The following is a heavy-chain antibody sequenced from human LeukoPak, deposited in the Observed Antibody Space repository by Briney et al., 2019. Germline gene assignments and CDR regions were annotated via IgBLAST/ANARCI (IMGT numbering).Heavy chain of an antibody. CDR2: MNPNSGNT. J-gene: IGHJ3*02. Sequence: ASVKVSCKASGYTFTSYDINWVRQATGQGLEWMGWMNPNSGNTGYAQKFQGRVTMTRNTSISTAYMELSSLRSEDTAVYYCAREMATNRDAFDIWGQGTMVTVSS. V-gene: IGHV1-8*01. CDR3: AREMATNRDAFDI. CDR1: GYTFTSYD. D-gene: IGHD5-24*01.